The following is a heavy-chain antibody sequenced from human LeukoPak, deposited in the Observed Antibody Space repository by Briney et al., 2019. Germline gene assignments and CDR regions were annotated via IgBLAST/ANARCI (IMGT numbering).Heavy chain of an antibody. V-gene: IGHV1-46*01. CDR2: INPSGGST. Sequence: ASVKVSCKASGYTFTSYYMHWVRQAPGQGLEWMGIINPSGGSTSYAQKFQGRVTMTRDTSTSTVYMELSSLRSEDTAVYYCARNLNDYGGHSPPLYWGQGTLVTVSS. J-gene: IGHJ4*02. D-gene: IGHD4-17*01. CDR1: GYTFTSYY. CDR3: ARNLNDYGGHSPPLY.